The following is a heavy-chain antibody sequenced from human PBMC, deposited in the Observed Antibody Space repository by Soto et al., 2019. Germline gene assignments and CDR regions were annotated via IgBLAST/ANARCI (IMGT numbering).Heavy chain of an antibody. CDR3: ARHFLDFWSGKYYYYGMDV. D-gene: IGHD3-3*01. Sequence: PGESLKISCKGSGYSFTSYWISWVRQMPGKGLEWMGRIDPSDSYTNYSPSFQGHVTISADKSISTAYLQWSSLKASDTAMYYCARHFLDFWSGKYYYYGMDVWGQGTTVTVSS. J-gene: IGHJ6*02. CDR1: GYSFTSYW. V-gene: IGHV5-10-1*01. CDR2: IDPSDSYT.